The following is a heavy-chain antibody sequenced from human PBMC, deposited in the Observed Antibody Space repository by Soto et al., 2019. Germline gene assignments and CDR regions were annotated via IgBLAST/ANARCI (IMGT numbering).Heavy chain of an antibody. CDR2: IYPGDSDT. CDR1: GYTFTNYW. D-gene: IGHD1-1*01. V-gene: IGHV5-51*01. J-gene: IGHJ4*01. CDR3: ARIPSTGPYYCDY. Sequence: GESLKISCKGSGYTFTNYWMGWVRQMPGKGLEWMGIIYPGDSDTRYSPSFQGQVTISADKSTSTAYLQWSSLKASDTAMYYCARIPSTGPYYCDYWGQGTLVTVSS.